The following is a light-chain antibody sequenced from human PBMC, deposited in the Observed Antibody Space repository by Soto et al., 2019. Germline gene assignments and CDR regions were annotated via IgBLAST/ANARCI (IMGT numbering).Light chain of an antibody. V-gene: IGKV3-11*01. CDR2: DAS. CDR3: QQRSNWPVT. Sequence: EIVLPQSPATLSLSPGEGATLSCRASQSVSSYLAWYQQKPGQAPRLLIYDASNRATGIPARFSGSGSGTDFTFIISSLEPEDFAVYYCQQRSNWPVTFGLGTKVEV. J-gene: IGKJ1*01. CDR1: QSVSSY.